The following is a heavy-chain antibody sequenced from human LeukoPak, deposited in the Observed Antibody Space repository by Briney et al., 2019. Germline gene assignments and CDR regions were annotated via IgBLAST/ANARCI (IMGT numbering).Heavy chain of an antibody. Sequence: SQTLSLTCTVSGGSISSGDYYWSWIRQPPGKGLEWIGYIYYSGSTYYNPSLKSRVTISVDTSKNQFSLKLSSVTAADTAVYYCARVTNFYYYYMDVWGKGTTVTVSS. D-gene: IGHD5-24*01. J-gene: IGHJ6*03. CDR3: ARVTNFYYYYMDV. CDR2: IYYSGST. CDR1: GGSISSGDYY. V-gene: IGHV4-30-4*08.